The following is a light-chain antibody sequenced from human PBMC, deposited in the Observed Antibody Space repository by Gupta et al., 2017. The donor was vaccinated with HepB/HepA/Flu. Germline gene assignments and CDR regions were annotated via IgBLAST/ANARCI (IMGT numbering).Light chain of an antibody. CDR2: GNS. Sequence: QSVLTQPPSVSGGPGPRVTISCTGSSSNIGAGYDVHWYQQLPGTAPKLLIYGNSNRPSGVPDRFSGSKSGTSASLAITGLQAEDEADYYCQSYDSSLSGSVFGGGTKLTVL. CDR3: QSYDSSLSGSV. J-gene: IGLJ2*01. CDR1: SSNIGAGYD. V-gene: IGLV1-40*01.